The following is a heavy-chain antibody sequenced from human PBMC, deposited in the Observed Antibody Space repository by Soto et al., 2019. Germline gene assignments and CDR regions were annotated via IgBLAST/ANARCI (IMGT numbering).Heavy chain of an antibody. V-gene: IGHV3-74*01. CDR3: AKDMNSVPEY. D-gene: IGHD1-7*01. CDR1: GFTFSSYW. J-gene: IGHJ4*02. Sequence: EVQLVESGGGLVQPGGSLRLSCAASGFTFSSYWMYWVRQAPGKGLVWVSRIKTDGSITSYADSVKGGFTVSRDNARDMLYLQMNSLRAEDTAVYYCAKDMNSVPEYWGQGTLVTVSS. CDR2: IKTDGSIT.